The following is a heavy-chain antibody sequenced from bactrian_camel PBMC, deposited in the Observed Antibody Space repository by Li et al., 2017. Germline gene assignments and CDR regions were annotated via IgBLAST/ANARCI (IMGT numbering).Heavy chain of an antibody. Sequence: DVQLVESGGGSVQAGESLRLTCRPSVYAHMYYCMGWFRQAPGREREGVAGIYSGGEPSYYDESVKGRFTVSRDNRENTVYLEMNNLKPEDTGVYYCTADRGLCGLDNGRWSRTYYAHYGQGTQVTVS. V-gene: IGHV3S40*01. CDR2: IYSGGEPS. J-gene: IGHJ4*01. CDR1: VYAHMYYC. D-gene: IGHD5*01.